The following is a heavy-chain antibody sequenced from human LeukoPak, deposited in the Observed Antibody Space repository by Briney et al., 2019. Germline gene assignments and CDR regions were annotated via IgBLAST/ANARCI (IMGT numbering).Heavy chain of an antibody. J-gene: IGHJ5*02. CDR1: GYTFTSYD. CDR3: ARGGSNNDWFDP. CDR2: MNPNSGNT. Sequence: ASVKVSCKASGYTFTSYDINWVRQATGQGLEWMGWMNPNSGNTGYAQKFQGRVTMTRNTSISTAYMELSSLRSEDTAVYYCARGGSNNDWFDPWSQGTLVTVSS. D-gene: IGHD1-26*01. V-gene: IGHV1-8*01.